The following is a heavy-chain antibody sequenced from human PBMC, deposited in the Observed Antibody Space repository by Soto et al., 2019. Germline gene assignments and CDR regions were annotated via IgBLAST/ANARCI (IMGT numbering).Heavy chain of an antibody. CDR1: GFTFSSYA. Sequence: QVQLVESRGGVVQPGRSLRLSCAASGFTFSSYAMQWVRQGPGKGLEWVAVIAYDGRNKYYADSVKGRFTISRDHSKNTLYLQMNSVRIEATAVYYCARELERVFDYWGQGTLVTVAT. CDR3: ARELERVFDY. J-gene: IGHJ4*02. V-gene: IGHV3-30*04. D-gene: IGHD1-1*01. CDR2: IAYDGRNK.